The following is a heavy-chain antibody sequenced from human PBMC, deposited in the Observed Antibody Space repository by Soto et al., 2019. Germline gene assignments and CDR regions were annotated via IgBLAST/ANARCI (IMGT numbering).Heavy chain of an antibody. V-gene: IGHV3-53*01. CDR3: ARGTAEYDSSGYPLSA. CDR2: IFDGDNS. CDR1: GFTVSSRRNY. D-gene: IGHD3-22*01. Sequence: EVQLVESGGGLIQPGGSLRLSCVVSGFTVSSRRNYMSWVRQAPGKGLEWVSVIFDGDNSYYADSVKGRFTISRDNSKHTLYLQMNSLRAEDTAVYYCARGTAEYDSSGYPLSAWGRGNLVTVSS. J-gene: IGHJ1*01.